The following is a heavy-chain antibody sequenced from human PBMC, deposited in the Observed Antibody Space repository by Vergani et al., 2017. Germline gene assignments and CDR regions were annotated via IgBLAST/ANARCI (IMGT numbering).Heavy chain of an antibody. Sequence: QLQLQESGPGLVKPLETLSLTCTVSGGSISSSTYYWGWIRQPPGKGLEWIGSIYYSGSTYYNPSLKSRVTISVDTSKNQFSLKLSSVTAADTAVYYCARQARYYYDSSGDFDYWGQGTLVTVSS. V-gene: IGHV4-39*01. J-gene: IGHJ4*02. D-gene: IGHD3-22*01. CDR1: GGSISSSTYY. CDR2: IYYSGST. CDR3: ARQARYYYDSSGDFDY.